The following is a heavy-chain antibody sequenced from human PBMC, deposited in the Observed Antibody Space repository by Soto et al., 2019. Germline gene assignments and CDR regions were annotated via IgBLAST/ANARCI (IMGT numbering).Heavy chain of an antibody. V-gene: IGHV3-33*01. D-gene: IGHD1-26*01. CDR2: IWYDGSNK. Sequence: QVQLVESGGGVVQPGRSLRLSCAASGFTFSSYGMHWVRQAPGKGLEWMAVIWYDGSNKYYADSVKGRFTISRDNSKNTLYLQMNSLRAEDTAVYYCAREYSGSYYRYYYYGMDVWGQGTTVTVSS. J-gene: IGHJ6*02. CDR1: GFTFSSYG. CDR3: AREYSGSYYRYYYYGMDV.